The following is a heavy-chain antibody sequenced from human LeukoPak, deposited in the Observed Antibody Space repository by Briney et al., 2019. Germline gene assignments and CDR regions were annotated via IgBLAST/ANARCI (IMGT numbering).Heavy chain of an antibody. D-gene: IGHD6-19*01. CDR2: IKQDGSEK. J-gene: IGHJ4*02. CDR1: GFTFSSYW. CDR3: ARERRTSSGWYFDY. V-gene: IGHV3-7*01. Sequence: GGSLRLSCAASGFTFSSYWMSWVRQAPGKGLEWVANIKQDGSEKYYVDSVKGRFTISRDNAKNSLYLQMNSLRAEDTAVYYCARERRTSSGWYFDYWGQGTLVTVSS.